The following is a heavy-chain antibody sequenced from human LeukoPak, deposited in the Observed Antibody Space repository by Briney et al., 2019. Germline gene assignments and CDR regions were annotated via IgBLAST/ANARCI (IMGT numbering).Heavy chain of an antibody. D-gene: IGHD4-17*01. V-gene: IGHV4-31*03. J-gene: IGHJ4*02. CDR2: FYYSRTT. CDR1: GGSISRGGYY. CDR3: ARGDYGLYFFDS. Sequence: NPSQTLSLTCTVSGGSISRGGYYWNWIRQHPREGLEWIGYFYYSRTTSYSPSLKSRATISVDTSNNQFSLKLSSVTAADTAVYYCARGDYGLYFFDSWGRGTLVTVSS.